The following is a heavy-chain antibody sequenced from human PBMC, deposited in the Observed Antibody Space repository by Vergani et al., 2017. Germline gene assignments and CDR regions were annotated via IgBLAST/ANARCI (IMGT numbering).Heavy chain of an antibody. D-gene: IGHD3-16*02. V-gene: IGHV1-3*01. J-gene: IGHJ4*02. CDR1: GYTFTSYA. Sequence: QVQLVQSGAEVKKPGASVKVSCKASGYTFTSYAMHLVRQAPGQRLECMGWINAGNGNTKYSQKFQGRVTITRDTSASTAYMELSSLRSEDTAVYYCAREGFYDYVWGSYRLRGGYYFDYWGQGTLVTVSS. CDR2: INAGNGNT. CDR3: AREGFYDYVWGSYRLRGGYYFDY.